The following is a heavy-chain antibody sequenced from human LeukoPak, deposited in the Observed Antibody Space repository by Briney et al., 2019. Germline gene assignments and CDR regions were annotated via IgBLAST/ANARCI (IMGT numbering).Heavy chain of an antibody. CDR3: ARGDEWELIDY. J-gene: IGHJ4*02. Sequence: GGSLRLSCAASGFTFSSYAMSWVRQAPGKGLEWVSAIGTAGDTYYPGSVKGRFTISRENAKNSLYLQMNSLRAGDTAVYYCARGDEWELIDYWGQGTLVTVSS. CDR2: IGTAGDT. CDR1: GFTFSSYA. D-gene: IGHD1-26*01. V-gene: IGHV3-13*01.